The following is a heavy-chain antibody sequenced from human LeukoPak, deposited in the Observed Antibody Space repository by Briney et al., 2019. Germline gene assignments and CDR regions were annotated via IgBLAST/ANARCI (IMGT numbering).Heavy chain of an antibody. D-gene: IGHD6-6*01. CDR1: GDSITSGSYY. J-gene: IGHJ6*03. Sequence: SETLSLTCTVSGDSITSGSYYWGWVRQPPGKGLEWLGTIYYRGTTYYNPSLKSRVTISVDTSKNQFSLRLNSVTATDTAVYYCARDFSSSSSVYYYYYMDVWGKGTSVTVSS. CDR3: ARDFSSSSSVYYYYYMDV. CDR2: IYYRGTT. V-gene: IGHV4-39*07.